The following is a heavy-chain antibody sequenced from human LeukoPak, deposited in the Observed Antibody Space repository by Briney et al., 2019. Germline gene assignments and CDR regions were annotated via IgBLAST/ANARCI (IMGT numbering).Heavy chain of an antibody. CDR3: ARDLGLTGAGYYYYMDV. CDR2: IIPIFGTA. D-gene: IGHD1-20*01. CDR1: GGTFSSYA. Sequence: SVKVSCKASGGTFSSYAISWVRQAPGQGLEWMGGIIPIFGTANYAQKFQGRVTITADESTSMAYMELSSLRAEDTAVYYCARDLGLTGAGYYYYMDVWGKGTTVTVSS. J-gene: IGHJ6*03. V-gene: IGHV1-69*13.